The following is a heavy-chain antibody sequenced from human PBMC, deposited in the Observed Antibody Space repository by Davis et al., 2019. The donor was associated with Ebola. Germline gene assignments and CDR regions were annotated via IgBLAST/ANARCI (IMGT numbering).Heavy chain of an antibody. Sequence: ASVKVSCKASGYTFTNYGITWVRQAPGQGLAWMGWIAPYNGNTNYAQKFQGRVTMTTDTSTTTVYMELTSLRSDDTAVYYCAKDGDYYGSGSYSDYWGQGTLVTVSS. J-gene: IGHJ4*02. CDR3: AKDGDYYGSGSYSDY. CDR1: GYTFTNYG. CDR2: IAPYNGNT. D-gene: IGHD3-10*01. V-gene: IGHV1-18*04.